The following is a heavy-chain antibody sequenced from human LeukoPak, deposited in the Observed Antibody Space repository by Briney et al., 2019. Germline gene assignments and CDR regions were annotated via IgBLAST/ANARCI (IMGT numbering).Heavy chain of an antibody. J-gene: IGHJ4*02. Sequence: GGSLRLSCAASGFTFSSYAMSWVRQAPGKGLEWVSAISGSGGSTYYADSVKGRFTISRDNSKNTLYLQMNSLRAEDTAVYYCARRHYDFWSGYSLDYWGQGTLVTVSS. CDR3: ARRHYDFWSGYSLDY. CDR2: ISGSGGST. D-gene: IGHD3-3*01. CDR1: GFTFSSYA. V-gene: IGHV3-23*01.